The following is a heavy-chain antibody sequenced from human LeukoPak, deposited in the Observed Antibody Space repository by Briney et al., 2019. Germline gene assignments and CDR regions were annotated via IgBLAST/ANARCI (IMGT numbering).Heavy chain of an antibody. CDR3: ARDAYYGSGSPQNY. CDR2: IKGKTDGETV. J-gene: IGHJ4*02. CDR1: GLIFSAAW. V-gene: IGHV3-15*01. Sequence: GGSLRLSCAASGLIFSAAWMNWVRQAPGKGLEWVGRIKGKTDGETVDYAAPVKGRFTISRDNTKNLLYLQMNSLRAEDTSVYYCARDAYYGSGSPQNYWGQGTLVTVSS. D-gene: IGHD3-10*01.